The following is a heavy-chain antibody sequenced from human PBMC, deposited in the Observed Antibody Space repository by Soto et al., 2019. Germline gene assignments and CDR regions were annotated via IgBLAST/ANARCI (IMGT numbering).Heavy chain of an antibody. D-gene: IGHD2-8*01. CDR3: AMENFGVIIHDAFDL. CDR1: GDSVSSGGYY. Sequence: QVQLQESGPGLVMPSQTLSLTCTVSGDSVSSGGYYWNWIRQHPGRGLEWLGYIYDSETTYYNPSLERRLSISVVASKNQFSLKVTSVTPADTAVYYCAMENFGVIIHDAFDLWGQGTMVTVSS. J-gene: IGHJ3*01. V-gene: IGHV4-31*03. CDR2: IYDSETT.